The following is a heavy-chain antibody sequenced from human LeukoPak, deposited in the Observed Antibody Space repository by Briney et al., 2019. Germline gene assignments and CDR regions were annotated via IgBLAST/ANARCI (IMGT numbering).Heavy chain of an antibody. D-gene: IGHD3-9*01. CDR1: GGSISSYY. CDR3: ARGSTLYYDILTGYYTPGPFDI. V-gene: IGHV4-59*01. Sequence: SSETLSLTCTVSGGSISSYYWTWIRQPPGKGLEWIGYIHYTGSTNYNPSLKSRVTMSVDTSKNQFSLKLSSVTAADTAVYYCARGSTLYYDILTGYYTPGPFDIWGQGTMFTVSS. CDR2: IHYTGST. J-gene: IGHJ3*02.